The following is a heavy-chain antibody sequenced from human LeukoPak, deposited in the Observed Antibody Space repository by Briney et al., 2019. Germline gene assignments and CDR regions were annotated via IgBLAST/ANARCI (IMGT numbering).Heavy chain of an antibody. CDR2: ISWDGGST. CDR3: ARVKRDFWSGYLKVVAWDY. Sequence: PGGSLRLSCAASGFTFDDYAMHWVRQAPGKGLEWVSLISWDGGSTHYADSVKGRFTISRDNSKNSLYLQVNSLRAEDTAVYYCARVKRDFWSGYLKVVAWDYWGQGTLVTVSS. V-gene: IGHV3-43D*03. D-gene: IGHD3-3*01. J-gene: IGHJ4*02. CDR1: GFTFDDYA.